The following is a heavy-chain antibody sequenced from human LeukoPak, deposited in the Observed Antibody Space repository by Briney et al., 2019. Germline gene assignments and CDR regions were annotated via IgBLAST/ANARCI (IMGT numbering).Heavy chain of an antibody. Sequence: PGGSLRLSCAASGFTFSSYSMNWVRQAPGKGLEWVSSISSSSSYIYYADSVKGRFTISRDNAENSLYLQMNSLRAEDTAVYYCAREVVTALVWFDPWGQGTLVTVSS. CDR2: ISSSSSYI. CDR1: GFTFSSYS. J-gene: IGHJ5*02. V-gene: IGHV3-21*01. D-gene: IGHD4-23*01. CDR3: AREVVTALVWFDP.